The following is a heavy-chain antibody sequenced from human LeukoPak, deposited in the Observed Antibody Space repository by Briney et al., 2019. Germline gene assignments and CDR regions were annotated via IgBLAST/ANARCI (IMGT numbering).Heavy chain of an antibody. CDR2: IIPIFGTA. D-gene: IGHD1-1*01. J-gene: IGHJ3*02. Sequence: ASVKVSCKASGGTFSSYASSWVRQAPGQGLEWMGGIIPIFGTANYAQKFQGRVTITTDESMSTAYMELSSLRSEDTAVYYCARESDPGTGTTDAFDIWGQGTMVTVSS. CDR3: ARESDPGTGTTDAFDI. CDR1: GGTFSSYA. V-gene: IGHV1-69*05.